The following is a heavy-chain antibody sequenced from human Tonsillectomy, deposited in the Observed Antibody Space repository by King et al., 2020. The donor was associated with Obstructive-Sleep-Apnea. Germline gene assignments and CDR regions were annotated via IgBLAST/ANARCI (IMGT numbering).Heavy chain of an antibody. CDR3: AKVAFRWRGSGSYFVY. CDR2: INDSGSS. D-gene: IGHD3-10*01. J-gene: IGHJ4*02. CDR1: AGSFSGFY. V-gene: IGHV4-34*01. Sequence: VQLQQWGAGLLKPSETLSLTCAVSAGSFSGFYWSWLRQPPGKGLEWIGEINDSGSSNYNPSLKSRVNISIDTSNNQFSLNLNSVTVADTAVYYCAKVAFRWRGSGSYFVYWGQGTLVTVSS.